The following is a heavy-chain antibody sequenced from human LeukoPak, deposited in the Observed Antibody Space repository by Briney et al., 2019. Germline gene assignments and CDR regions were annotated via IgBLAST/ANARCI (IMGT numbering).Heavy chain of an antibody. V-gene: IGHV3-13*01. CDR2: IGTEGDT. J-gene: IGHJ4*02. CDR1: GFTFSSYD. CDR3: AKDRPYYYGSGSIFDY. D-gene: IGHD3-10*01. Sequence: GGSLRLSCAASGFTFSSYDMHWVRQATGGRLEWISCIGTEGDTFYPGSVKGRFTISRDNSKNTLYLQMNSLRAEDTAVYYCAKDRPYYYGSGSIFDYWGQGTPVTVSS.